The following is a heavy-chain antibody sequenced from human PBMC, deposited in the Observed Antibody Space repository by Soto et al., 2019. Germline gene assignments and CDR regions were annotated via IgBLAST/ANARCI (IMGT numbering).Heavy chain of an antibody. CDR3: ARYGYPSNWFDP. J-gene: IGHJ5*02. V-gene: IGHV4-30-2*01. CDR2: IYHSGST. Sequence: SETLSLTCAVSGGSISSGGYSWSWIRQPPGKGLEWIGYIYHSGSTYYNPSLKSRVTISVDRSKNQFSLKLSSVTAADTAVYYCARYGYPSNWFDPWGQGTLVTVSS. D-gene: IGHD5-18*01. CDR1: GGSISSGGYS.